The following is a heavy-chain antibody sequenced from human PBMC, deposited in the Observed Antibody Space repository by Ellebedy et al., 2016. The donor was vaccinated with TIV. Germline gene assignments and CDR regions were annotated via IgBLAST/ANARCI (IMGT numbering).Heavy chain of an antibody. CDR1: GGSISRYY. D-gene: IGHD5-24*01. V-gene: IGHV4-59*08. CDR2: IYYSGST. CDR3: ARSDGNNLDY. J-gene: IGHJ4*02. Sequence: MPSETLSLTCTVSGGSISRYYWSWIRQPPGKGLEWIGYIYYSGSTNYNPSLKSRVTISVDTSKNQFSLKLSSVTAADTAVYYCARSDGNNLDYWGQGTLVTVSS.